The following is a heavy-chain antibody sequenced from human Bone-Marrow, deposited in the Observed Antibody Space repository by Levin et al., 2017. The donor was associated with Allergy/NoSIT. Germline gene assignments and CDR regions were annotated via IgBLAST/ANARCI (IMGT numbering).Heavy chain of an antibody. V-gene: IGHV2-5*02. CDR2: IFWDGDE. CDR1: GFSLTSSGVS. CDR3: AHRTSRSIAAGPFHP. J-gene: IGHJ5*02. Sequence: SGPTLVKPTQTLTLTCTFSGFSLTSSGVSVGWIRQPPGKPLEWLALIFWDGDERFNPSLRSRLTITKDTSKHQVVLTMTNMDPVDTGTYYCAHRTSRSIAAGPFHPWGPGTLVTVSS. D-gene: IGHD6-13*01.